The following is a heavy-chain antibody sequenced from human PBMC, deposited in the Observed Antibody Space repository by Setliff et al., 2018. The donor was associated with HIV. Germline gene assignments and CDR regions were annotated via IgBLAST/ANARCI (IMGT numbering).Heavy chain of an antibody. D-gene: IGHD3-22*01. Sequence: ASVKVSCKPSGYTFTTYGLSWVRQAPGQGLEWMGWISTYSDETSYSQNLQGRLTVTTDTSTSTAYMELRSLRSDDTAVYFCARVGPFEFDSSGYAEFWGQGTPVTVSS. J-gene: IGHJ4*02. CDR3: ARVGPFEFDSSGYAEF. CDR2: ISTYSDET. CDR1: GYTFTTYG. V-gene: IGHV1-18*01.